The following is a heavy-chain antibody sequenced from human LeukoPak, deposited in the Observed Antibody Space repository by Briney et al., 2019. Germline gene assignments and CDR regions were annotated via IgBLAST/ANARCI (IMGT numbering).Heavy chain of an antibody. Sequence: GGSLRLSCAASGFTFSSYEMNWVRQAPGKGLEWVSYISSSGSTIYYADSVKGRFTISRDNAKNSLYLQMNSLRAEDTAVYYFSRVPPPHASFIFDYWGQGTLVTVSS. CDR1: GFTFSSYE. V-gene: IGHV3-48*03. D-gene: IGHD2-8*01. CDR2: ISSSGSTI. J-gene: IGHJ4*02. CDR3: SRVPPPHASFIFDY.